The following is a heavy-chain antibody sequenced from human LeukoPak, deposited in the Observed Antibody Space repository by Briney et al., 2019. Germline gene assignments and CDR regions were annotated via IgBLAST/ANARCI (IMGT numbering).Heavy chain of an antibody. V-gene: IGHV3-23*01. CDR3: AKDKATYSSSSPKN. J-gene: IGHJ4*02. CDR2: ISGSGGST. CDR1: GFTFSSYA. Sequence: GGSLRLSCAASGFTFSSYAMSWVRQAPGKGLEWVSAISGSGGSTYYADSVKGRFTISRDNSKNTLCLQMNSLRAEDTAVYYCAKDKATYSSSSPKNWGQGTLVTVSS. D-gene: IGHD6-6*01.